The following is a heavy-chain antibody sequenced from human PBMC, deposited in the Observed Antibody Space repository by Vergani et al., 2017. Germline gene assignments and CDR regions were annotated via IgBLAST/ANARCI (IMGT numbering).Heavy chain of an antibody. J-gene: IGHJ6*02. V-gene: IGHV3-21*01. D-gene: IGHD3-10*01. Sequence: EVQLVESGGGLVKPGGSLRLSCAASGFTFSSYSMNWVRQAPGKGLEWVSSISSSSSYIYYADSVKGRFTISRENAKNSLYLQMNSLRAEDTAVYYCARVYGSGSYSYYYYGMDVWGQGTTVTVSS. CDR1: GFTFSSYS. CDR2: ISSSSSYI. CDR3: ARVYGSGSYSYYYYGMDV.